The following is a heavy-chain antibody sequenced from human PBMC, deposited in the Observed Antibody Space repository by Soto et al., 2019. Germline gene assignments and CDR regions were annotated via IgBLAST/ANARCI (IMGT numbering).Heavy chain of an antibody. V-gene: IGHV4-39*01. J-gene: IGHJ4*02. Sequence: SETLSLTCTVSGGSISSSNDCWGWIRQPPGRGLEWIGLICYSGSTYYNPSLKSRVTISVDTSKNQISLKLSSVTAADTAVYYCARRYCGGGTCLFFDYWGQGTLVTVSS. CDR3: ARRYCGGGTCLFFDY. CDR2: ICYSGST. CDR1: GGSISSSNDC. D-gene: IGHD2-15*01.